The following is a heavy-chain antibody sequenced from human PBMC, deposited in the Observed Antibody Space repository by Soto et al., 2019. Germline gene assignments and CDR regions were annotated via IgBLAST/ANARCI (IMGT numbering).Heavy chain of an antibody. V-gene: IGHV3-33*01. CDR1: GFTFSSYG. D-gene: IGHD6-19*01. CDR3: ARDPQWLANYYYYYGMDV. Sequence: VQLVECGGGVVQPGTSLRHSCAASGFTFSSYGMHWVRQAPGKGLEWVAVIWYDGSNKYYADSVKGRFTISRDNSKNTLYLQMNSLRAEDTAVYYCARDPQWLANYYYYYGMDVWGQGTTVTVSS. J-gene: IGHJ6*02. CDR2: IWYDGSNK.